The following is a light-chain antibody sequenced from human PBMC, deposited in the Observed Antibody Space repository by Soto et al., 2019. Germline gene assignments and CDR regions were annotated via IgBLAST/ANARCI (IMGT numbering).Light chain of an antibody. CDR2: GES. V-gene: IGKV3-20*01. Sequence: EIVLTQSPGTLSLSPGERATLSCRASQSVSSSYSAWYQQKPGQAPRLFIYGESTRATGIPDRFSGSGSGTNFTLTISSLEPGDFAVYYCQQYGSSPYTFGQRTKLEIK. J-gene: IGKJ2*01. CDR3: QQYGSSPYT. CDR1: QSVSSSY.